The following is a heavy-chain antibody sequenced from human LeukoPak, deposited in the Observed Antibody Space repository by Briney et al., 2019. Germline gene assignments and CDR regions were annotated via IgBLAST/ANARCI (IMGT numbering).Heavy chain of an antibody. Sequence: GESLKISCKGSGYSFTSYWIGWVRQMPGKGLEWMGVIYPGDSDTRYSPSFQGQVTISADKSISTAYLQWSSLKASDTAMYYCARRRGYSYGFVETSSTYHNWFDPWGQGTLVTVSS. J-gene: IGHJ5*02. CDR2: IYPGDSDT. D-gene: IGHD5-18*01. CDR3: ARRRGYSYGFVETSSTYHNWFDP. V-gene: IGHV5-51*01. CDR1: GYSFTSYW.